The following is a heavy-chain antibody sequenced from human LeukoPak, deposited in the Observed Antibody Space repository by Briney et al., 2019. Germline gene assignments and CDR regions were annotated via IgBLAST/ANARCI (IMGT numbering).Heavy chain of an antibody. J-gene: IGHJ4*02. Sequence: PGGSLRLSCAASGFTFSSYGMSWVRQAPGKGLEWVSYISSSGSMLHYADSVEGRFTISRDNAKNSLYLQMSSLRVEDTAVYYCTRRPYSSSWYYFDYWGQGTLVTVSS. D-gene: IGHD6-13*01. CDR1: GFTFSSYG. CDR2: ISSSGSML. CDR3: TRRPYSSSWYYFDY. V-gene: IGHV3-48*04.